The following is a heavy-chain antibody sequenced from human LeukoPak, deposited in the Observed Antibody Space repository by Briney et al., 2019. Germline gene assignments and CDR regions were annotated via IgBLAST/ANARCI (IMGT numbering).Heavy chain of an antibody. CDR2: IYYSGST. CDR1: GGSISSSSYY. D-gene: IGHD3-16*02. V-gene: IGHV4-39*07. J-gene: IGHJ5*02. Sequence: SETLCLTCTVSGGSISSSSYYWGWIRQPPEKGLEWIGSIYYSGSTYYNPSLKSRVTISVDTSKNQFSLKLSSVTAADTAVYYCARIRGSYPPNWFDPWGQGTLVTVSS. CDR3: ARIRGSYPPNWFDP.